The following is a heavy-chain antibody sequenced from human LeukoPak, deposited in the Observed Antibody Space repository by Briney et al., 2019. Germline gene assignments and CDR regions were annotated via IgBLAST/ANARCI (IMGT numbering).Heavy chain of an antibody. CDR3: ARDSFLGGVATTPWSMDV. CDR1: GFTVSSNY. V-gene: IGHV3-53*01. D-gene: IGHD5-12*01. CDR2: IYSGGST. J-gene: IGHJ6*02. Sequence: PGGSLRLSCAASGFTVSSNYMSWVRQAPGKGLEWVSVIYSGGSTYYADSVKGRFTISRDNAKNSLYLQMNSLRAEDTAVYYCARDSFLGGVATTPWSMDVWGQGTTVTVSS.